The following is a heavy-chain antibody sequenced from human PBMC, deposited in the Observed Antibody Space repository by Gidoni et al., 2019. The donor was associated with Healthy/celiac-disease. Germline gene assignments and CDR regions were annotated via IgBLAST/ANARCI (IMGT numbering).Heavy chain of an antibody. Sequence: EVQLLESGGGLVQPGGSLRLSCAASGFTFSSYAMSWVRQAPGKGLEWVSAISGSGGSTYYADSVKGRFTISRDNSKNTLYLQMNSLRAEDTAVYYCAKGEGHYYDSSGYYGIDYWGQGTLVTVSS. D-gene: IGHD3-22*01. CDR1: GFTFSSYA. CDR2: ISGSGGST. J-gene: IGHJ4*02. V-gene: IGHV3-23*01. CDR3: AKGEGHYYDSSGYYGIDY.